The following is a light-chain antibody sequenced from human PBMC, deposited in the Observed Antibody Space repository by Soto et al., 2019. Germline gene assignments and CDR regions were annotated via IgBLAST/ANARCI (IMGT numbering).Light chain of an antibody. Sequence: QSVLTKPTSVTGSPGEPIAISCTGTSSDVGAYNYVSWYQQYPGKAPKVMIFDVSNRPSGVSNRFSGSKSDNTASLTISGLQAEDEADYYCNSFTTSGTYVFGTGTKVTGL. CDR1: SSDVGAYNY. CDR2: DVS. CDR3: NSFTTSGTYV. J-gene: IGLJ1*01. V-gene: IGLV2-14*01.